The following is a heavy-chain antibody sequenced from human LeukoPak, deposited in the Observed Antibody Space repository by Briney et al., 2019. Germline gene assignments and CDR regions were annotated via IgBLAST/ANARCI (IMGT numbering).Heavy chain of an antibody. CDR1: GGSISSGGYY. V-gene: IGHV4-31*03. Sequence: SETLSLTCTVSGGSISSGGYYWSWIRQHPGKGLEWIGYIYYSGSTYYNPSLKSRVTISVDTSKNQFSLKLSSVTAADTAVYYCARWAKAYYFDHWGQGTLVTVSS. J-gene: IGHJ4*02. CDR3: ARWAKAYYFDH. CDR2: IYYSGST.